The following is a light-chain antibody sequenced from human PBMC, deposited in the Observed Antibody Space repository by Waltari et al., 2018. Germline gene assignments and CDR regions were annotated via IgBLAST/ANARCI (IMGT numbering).Light chain of an antibody. CDR1: KCLTKRY. Sequence: RASKCLTKRYLAWDQQKPGRAPRLLIYGASSRAAGIPDRFSGSGSGTDFTLTISRLEPEEFAVYYCQQYGSSVLYTFGQGTKLEIK. V-gene: IGKV3-20*01. CDR2: GAS. J-gene: IGKJ2*01. CDR3: QQYGSSVLYT.